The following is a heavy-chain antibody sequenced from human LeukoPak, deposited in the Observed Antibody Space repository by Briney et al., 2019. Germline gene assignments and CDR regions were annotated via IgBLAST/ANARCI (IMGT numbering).Heavy chain of an antibody. CDR1: GFTFDDYA. V-gene: IGHV3-9*03. D-gene: IGHD3-10*01. CDR3: AKGLLWFGDLSSRDAFDI. J-gene: IGHJ3*02. Sequence: GGSLRLSFAASGFTFDDYAMHWVRQAPGKGLEWVSGISWNSGSIGYADSVKGRFTISRDNAKNSLYLQMNSLKAEDMALYYCAKGLLWFGDLSSRDAFDIWGQGTMVTVSS. CDR2: ISWNSGSI.